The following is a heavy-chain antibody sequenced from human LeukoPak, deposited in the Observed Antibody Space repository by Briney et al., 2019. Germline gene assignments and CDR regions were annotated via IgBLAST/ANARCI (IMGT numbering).Heavy chain of an antibody. CDR3: ARDGIYGDYGH. CDR2: INSDGSST. J-gene: IGHJ4*02. Sequence: PGGSLRLSCAASGFTFSSYWMHWVRQAPGKGLVWVSRINSDGSSTSYADSVKGRFTISRDNAKNTLYLQMNSLRADDTAVYYCARDGIYGDYGHWGQGILVTVSS. D-gene: IGHD4-17*01. CDR1: GFTFSSYW. V-gene: IGHV3-74*01.